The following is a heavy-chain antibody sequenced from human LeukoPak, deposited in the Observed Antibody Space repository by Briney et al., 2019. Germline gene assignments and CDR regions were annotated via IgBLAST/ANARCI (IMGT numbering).Heavy chain of an antibody. CDR3: ARVLGDYYDSNNAFDI. Sequence: SETLSPTCTVSGGSISSGGYYWSWIRQHPGKGLEWIGYIYYSGSTYYNPSLKSRVTISVDTSKNQFSLKLSSVTAADTAVYYCARVLGDYYDSNNAFDIWGQGTMVTVSS. CDR1: GGSISSGGYY. CDR2: IYYSGST. J-gene: IGHJ3*02. V-gene: IGHV4-31*03. D-gene: IGHD3-22*01.